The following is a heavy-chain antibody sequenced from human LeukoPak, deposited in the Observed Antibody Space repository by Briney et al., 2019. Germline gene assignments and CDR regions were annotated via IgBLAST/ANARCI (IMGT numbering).Heavy chain of an antibody. CDR2: ISGDGGST. J-gene: IGHJ6*03. Sequence: PGGSLRLSCAASGFTFDDYAMHWVRQAPGKGLEWVSLISGDGGSTYYADSVKGRFTISRDNSKNSLYLQMNSLRTEDTALYYCAKIGGYCSSTSCYKSYYYYYMDVCGKGTTVTVSS. V-gene: IGHV3-43*02. CDR3: AKIGGYCSSTSCYKSYYYYYMDV. CDR1: GFTFDDYA. D-gene: IGHD2-2*02.